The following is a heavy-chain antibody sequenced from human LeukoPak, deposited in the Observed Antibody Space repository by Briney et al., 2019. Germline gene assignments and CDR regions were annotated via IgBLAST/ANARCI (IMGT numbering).Heavy chain of an antibody. CDR2: IYYSGST. CDR3: ARQRNYDILTGLDYFDY. Sequence: PSETLSLTCTVSGGSTSSYYWSWIRQPPGKGLEWIGYIYYSGSTNYNPSLKSRVTISVDTSKNQFSLKLSSVTAADTAVYYCARQRNYDILTGLDYFDYWGQGTLVTVSS. J-gene: IGHJ4*02. D-gene: IGHD3-9*01. CDR1: GGSTSSYY. V-gene: IGHV4-59*01.